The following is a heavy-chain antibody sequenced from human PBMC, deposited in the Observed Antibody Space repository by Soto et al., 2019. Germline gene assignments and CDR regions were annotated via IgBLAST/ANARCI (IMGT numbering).Heavy chain of an antibody. CDR3: ADSANHRYFFDS. CDR1: GGSFRSYA. D-gene: IGHD1-20*01. J-gene: IGHJ5*01. Sequence: QVQLVQSGAEVKKPGSSVKVSCKASGGSFRSYAVNWVRQAPGQGLEFLGGIIPIFGTPNYAQKFHGRVSITADESTSTVYMDLISLTSEDTAVYYCADSANHRYFFDSWGQGTLVTVSS. V-gene: IGHV1-69*12. CDR2: IIPIFGTP.